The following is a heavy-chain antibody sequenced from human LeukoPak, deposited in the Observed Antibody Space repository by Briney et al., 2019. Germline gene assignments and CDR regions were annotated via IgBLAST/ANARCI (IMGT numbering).Heavy chain of an antibody. CDR1: GYTFTGYY. D-gene: IGHD4-11*01. CDR2: INPNSGGT. CDR3: ARDLKSGNYGLGYYYGMDV. V-gene: IGHV1-2*02. Sequence: ASVKVSCKASGYTFTGYYMHWVGQAPGQGLEWMGWINPNSGGTNYAQKFQGRVTMTRDTSISTAYMELSRLRSDDTAVYYCARDLKSGNYGLGYYYGMDVWGQGTTVTVSS. J-gene: IGHJ6*02.